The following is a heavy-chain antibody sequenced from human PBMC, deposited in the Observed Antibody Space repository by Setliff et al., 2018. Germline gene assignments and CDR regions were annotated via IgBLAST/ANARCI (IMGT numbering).Heavy chain of an antibody. J-gene: IGHJ4*02. Sequence: TLSLTCSVSGGSISSGSYYWGWIRQSPGKGLEWIGSMYHSGSTYYNPSLKGRVTLSVDTTKNQFSLKLTSMTAADTAVYFCARHLLVQGTYHFDYWGQGSPVTVSS. CDR3: ARHLLVQGTYHFDY. V-gene: IGHV4-39*01. CDR2: MYHSGST. CDR1: GGSISSGSYY. D-gene: IGHD3-10*01.